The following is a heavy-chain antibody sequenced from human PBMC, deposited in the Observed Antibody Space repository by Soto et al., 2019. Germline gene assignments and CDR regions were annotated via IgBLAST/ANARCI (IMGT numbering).Heavy chain of an antibody. D-gene: IGHD4-17*01. J-gene: IGHJ5*02. CDR1: GGSITSGPYY. V-gene: IGHV4-31*03. CDR2: IYYTGST. Sequence: QVQLQESGPGLVKPSQTLSLTCTVSGGSITSGPYYWSWIRHHPGKGLEWIGYIYYTGSTYSNPSLESRITMSVETSKNQFSLKLRSVTAADTAVYYCARLFGDYVGWFDPWGQGTLVTVSS. CDR3: ARLFGDYVGWFDP.